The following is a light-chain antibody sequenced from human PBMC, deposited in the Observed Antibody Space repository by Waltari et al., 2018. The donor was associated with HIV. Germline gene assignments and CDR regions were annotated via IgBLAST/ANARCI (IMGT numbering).Light chain of an antibody. Sequence: QSVLTQPPSASGTPGQRVTISCSGSSSNIGRNYVYWYQQLPGPAPNLVIYRNNQRPAGVPDRCAGSKSGTSASLAISGRRSEDEADYYCAAWNDSLSGYVFGTGTKVTV. CDR2: RNN. CDR3: AAWNDSLSGYV. J-gene: IGLJ1*01. CDR1: SSNIGRNY. V-gene: IGLV1-47*01.